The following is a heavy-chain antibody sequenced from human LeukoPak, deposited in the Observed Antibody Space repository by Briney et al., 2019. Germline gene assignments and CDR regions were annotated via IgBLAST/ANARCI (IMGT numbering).Heavy chain of an antibody. CDR3: AKVYSSGWYWVDY. J-gene: IGHJ4*02. Sequence: PGGSLRLSCTAPGFTFSSSVMSWVRQAPGKGLEWVSDISGSGGSTFYADSVKGRFTTSRDNSKNTLYLQMNSLRAEDTALYYCAKVYSSGWYWVDYWGQGTLLTVSS. D-gene: IGHD6-19*01. CDR1: GFTFSSSV. V-gene: IGHV3-23*01. CDR2: ISGSGGST.